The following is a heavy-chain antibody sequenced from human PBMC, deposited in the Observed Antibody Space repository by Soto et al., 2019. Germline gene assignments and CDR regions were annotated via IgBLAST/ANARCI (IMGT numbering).Heavy chain of an antibody. V-gene: IGHV4-59*01. CDR1: GGSISSYY. CDR3: ARDLGYCSSTSCYANWFDP. D-gene: IGHD2-2*01. CDR2: IYYSGST. J-gene: IGHJ5*02. Sequence: SETLSLTCTVSGGSISSYYLSWIRQPPGKGLEWIGYIYYSGSTNYNPSLKSRVTISVDTSKNQFSLKLSSVTAADTAVYYCARDLGYCSSTSCYANWFDPWGQGTLVTVSS.